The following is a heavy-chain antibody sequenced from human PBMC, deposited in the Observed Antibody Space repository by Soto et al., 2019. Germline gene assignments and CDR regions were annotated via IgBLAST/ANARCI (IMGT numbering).Heavy chain of an antibody. Sequence: QVQLVQSGAEVKKPGSSVKFSCKASGGTFSRYAISWVRQAPGQGLEWMGGIIPIVGTANYAQKFQGRVTITADESTSTAYMELSSLRFEATAVYYCARAIVGPTTTGWLDPWGQGTLVTVSS. CDR1: GGTFSRYA. D-gene: IGHD1-26*01. CDR3: ARAIVGPTTTGWLDP. J-gene: IGHJ5*02. CDR2: IIPIVGTA. V-gene: IGHV1-69*01.